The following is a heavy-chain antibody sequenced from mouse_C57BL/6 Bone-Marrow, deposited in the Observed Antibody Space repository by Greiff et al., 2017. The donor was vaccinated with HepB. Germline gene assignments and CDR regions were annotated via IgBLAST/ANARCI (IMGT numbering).Heavy chain of an antibody. CDR2: IYPGSGST. D-gene: IGHD3-2*02. V-gene: IGHV1-55*01. Sequence: VQLQQSGAELVKPGASVKMSCKASGYTFTSYWITWVKQRPGQGLEWIGDIYPGSGSTNYNEKFKSKATLTVDTSSSKAYMQLSSLTSEDSAVYYCAREQLSLRPWCAYWGQGTLVTVSA. J-gene: IGHJ3*01. CDR3: AREQLSLRPWCAY. CDR1: GYTFTSYW.